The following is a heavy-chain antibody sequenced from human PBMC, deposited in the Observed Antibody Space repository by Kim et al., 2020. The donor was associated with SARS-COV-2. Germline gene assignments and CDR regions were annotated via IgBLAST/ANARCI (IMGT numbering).Heavy chain of an antibody. V-gene: IGHV3-30*04. D-gene: IGHD6-13*01. J-gene: IGHJ2*01. CDR1: GFTFSTYA. Sequence: GGSLRLSCAASGFTFSTYAMHWVRQAPGKGLEWVAFISYDGSNKYYADSVKGRFTISRDNSENTLYLQMNSLRAEDTAIYYCARDKDDGYSSSWNHLVGYFDLWGRGTLVTVSS. CDR2: ISYDGSNK. CDR3: ARDKDDGYSSSWNHLVGYFDL.